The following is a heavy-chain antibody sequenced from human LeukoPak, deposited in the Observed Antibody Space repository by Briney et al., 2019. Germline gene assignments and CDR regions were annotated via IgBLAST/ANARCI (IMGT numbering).Heavy chain of an antibody. CDR3: ARARRVGWFDP. Sequence: SETLSLTCTVSGGSISSYYWSWIRQPPGKGLEWIGYFYYNGSTNYNPSLKSRATVSVDTSKNQFSLKLSSVTAADTAVYYCARARRVGWFDPWGQGTLVTVSS. CDR1: GGSISSYY. CDR2: FYYNGST. D-gene: IGHD1-26*01. J-gene: IGHJ5*02. V-gene: IGHV4-59*01.